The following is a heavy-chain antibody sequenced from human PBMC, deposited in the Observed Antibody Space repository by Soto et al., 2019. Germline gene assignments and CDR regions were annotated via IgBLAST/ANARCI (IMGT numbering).Heavy chain of an antibody. J-gene: IGHJ4*02. CDR2: IYSGGST. CDR3: ARYYYDSSGYFDY. D-gene: IGHD3-22*01. V-gene: IGHV3-53*01. Sequence: EVQLVESGGGLIQPGGSLRLSCAASGFTVSSNYMSWVRQAPGKGLEWVSVIYSGGSTYYADSVKGRFTIPRDNSKNTLYLQMNSLRAEDTAVYYCARYYYDSSGYFDYWGQGTLVTVSS. CDR1: GFTVSSNY.